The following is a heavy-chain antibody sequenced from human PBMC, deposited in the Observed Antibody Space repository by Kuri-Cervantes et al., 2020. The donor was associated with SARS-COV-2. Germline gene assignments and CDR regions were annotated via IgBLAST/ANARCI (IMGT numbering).Heavy chain of an antibody. D-gene: IGHD3-3*01. CDR3: RYSGWSGPDYYYMDV. J-gene: IGHJ6*03. CDR1: GGSISSSSYY. CDR2: IYYSGRT. Sequence: AETLSPPCTVSGGSISSSSYYWGWSRQPPGKGLEWIGSIYYSGRTYYNPSLKSRVTISVDTSKNQFSLKLSSVAAADTAVYYCRYSGWSGPDYYYMDVWGKGTTVTVSS. V-gene: IGHV4-39*01.